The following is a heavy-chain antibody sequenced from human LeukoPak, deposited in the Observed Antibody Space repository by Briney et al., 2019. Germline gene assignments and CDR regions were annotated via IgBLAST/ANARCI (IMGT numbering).Heavy chain of an antibody. V-gene: IGHV5-10-1*01. D-gene: IGHD5-24*01. CDR1: GYSFTSYW. CDR3: ALRRDGYNLDY. J-gene: IGHJ4*02. CDR2: INPSDSYI. Sequence: GESLQISCQGSGYSFTSYWISWVRQMPGKGLEWMGRINPSDSYINYSPSFQGHVTISADKSISTAYLQWSSLKASDTAMYYCALRRDGYNLDYWGQGTLVTVSS.